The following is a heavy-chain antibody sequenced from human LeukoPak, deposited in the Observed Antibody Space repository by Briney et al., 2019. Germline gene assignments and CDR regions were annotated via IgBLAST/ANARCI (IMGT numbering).Heavy chain of an antibody. CDR3: ARVSIAARSPYYYGMDV. Sequence: SVKVSCKASGYTFTSYAISWVRQAPGQGLEWMGGIIPIFGTANYAQKFQGRVTIIADESTSTAYMELSSLRSEDTAVYYCARVSIAARSPYYYGMDVWGQGTTVTVSS. V-gene: IGHV1-69*13. J-gene: IGHJ6*02. CDR2: IIPIFGTA. CDR1: GYTFTSYA. D-gene: IGHD6-6*01.